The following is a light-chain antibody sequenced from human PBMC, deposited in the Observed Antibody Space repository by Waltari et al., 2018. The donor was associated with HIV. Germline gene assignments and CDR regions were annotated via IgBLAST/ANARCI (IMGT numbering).Light chain of an antibody. CDR3: SAWDSGLNAWV. V-gene: IGLV10-54*04. CDR2: RNN. J-gene: IGLJ3*02. Sequence: QAGLTQPPSVSRGLRQTATLTCTGNSNDVGHQGAAWPQQHQGHPPKVLSYRNNNRPSGISERFSASRSGNTASLSISGLQPEDEADYYCSAWDSGLNAWVFGGGTKLTVL. CDR1: SNDVGHQG.